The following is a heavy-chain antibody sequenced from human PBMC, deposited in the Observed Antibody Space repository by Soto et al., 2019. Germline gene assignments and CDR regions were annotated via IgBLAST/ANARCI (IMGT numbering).Heavy chain of an antibody. CDR2: ISSSGSTI. J-gene: IGHJ4*02. D-gene: IGHD6-13*01. V-gene: IGHV3-48*03. Sequence: GESLKISCAASGFTFSSYEMNWVRQAPGKGLEWVSYISSSGSTIYYADSVKGRFTISRDNAKNSLYLQMNSLRAEDTAVYYCARDPSSSWDSGSYFDYWGQGTLVTVSS. CDR3: ARDPSSSWDSGSYFDY. CDR1: GFTFSSYE.